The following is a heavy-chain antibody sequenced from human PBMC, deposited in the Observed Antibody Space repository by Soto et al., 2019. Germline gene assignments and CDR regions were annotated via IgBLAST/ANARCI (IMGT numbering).Heavy chain of an antibody. CDR2: IKQDGNEK. J-gene: IGHJ4*02. D-gene: IGHD2-21*01. CDR3: ARGSVGGGIYFFDS. Sequence: EVQLVESGGGLVQPGGSLRLSCAASGFTFRNYWMSWVRQAPGKGLEWVANIKQDGNEKFYVDSVKGRFTISRDNAKNSLSLQLNSLRAEDTAVYYCARGSVGGGIYFFDSWGQGTLLTVSS. V-gene: IGHV3-7*05. CDR1: GFTFRNYW.